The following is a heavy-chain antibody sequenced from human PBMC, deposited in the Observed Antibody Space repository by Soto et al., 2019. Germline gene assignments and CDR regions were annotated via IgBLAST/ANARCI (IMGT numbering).Heavy chain of an antibody. CDR3: VRVGSGSYSWRDP. CDR1: GFIFSSYW. V-gene: IGHV3-74*01. Sequence: EVQLEESGGDLVQPGGSLRLSCTASGFIFSSYWMHWVRQAPGKGLVWVSRINTDGGTTTYAESVKGRFTISRDNARNTLYLQMNSLRPEDTALYYCVRVGSGSYSWRDPWGQGPLVTVSS. J-gene: IGHJ5*02. CDR2: INTDGGTT. D-gene: IGHD1-26*01.